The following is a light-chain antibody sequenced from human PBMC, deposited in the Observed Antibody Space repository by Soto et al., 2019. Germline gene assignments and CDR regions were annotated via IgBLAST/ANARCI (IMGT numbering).Light chain of an antibody. CDR1: SSDVGAYNY. J-gene: IGLJ3*02. CDR2: EVS. V-gene: IGLV2-8*01. CDR3: SVYTGRLM. Sequence: QSVLTQPPSASGSPGQSVTISCTGTSSDVGAYNYVSWYQQHPGKAPKLMIYEVSERPSGVPDRFSGSNSGNTASLTVSGLQAEDEAEYYCSVYTGRLMFGGGTKLTVL.